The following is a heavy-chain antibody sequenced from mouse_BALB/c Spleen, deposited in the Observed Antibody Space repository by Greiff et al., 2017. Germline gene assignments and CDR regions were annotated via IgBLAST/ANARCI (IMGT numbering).Heavy chain of an antibody. CDR1: GYTFTSYW. CDR3: ARGNGNYAMDY. J-gene: IGHJ4*01. CDR2: IAPGSGST. D-gene: IGHD2-1*01. V-gene: IGHV1S41*01. Sequence: DLVKPGASVKLSCKASGYTFTSYWINWIKQRPGQGLEWIGRIAPGSGSTYYNEMFKGKATLTVDTSSSTAYIQLSSLSSEDSAVYFCARGNGNYAMDYWGQGTPVTVSS.